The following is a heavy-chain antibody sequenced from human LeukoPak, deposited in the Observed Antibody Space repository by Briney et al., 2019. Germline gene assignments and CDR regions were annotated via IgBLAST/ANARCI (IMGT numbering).Heavy chain of an antibody. V-gene: IGHV3-21*01. D-gene: IGHD3-22*01. J-gene: IGHJ4*02. CDR2: ISGSGEFI. CDR1: GFTFSSYS. Sequence: PGGSLRLSCVASGFTFSSYSMNWIRQAPGKGLEWVSSISGSGEFIYYGDSVKGRVTISRDNGKNSLYLQMNSVRPEDMAVYYCARDDSHGYHFFDSWGRGTLVTVSS. CDR3: ARDDSHGYHFFDS.